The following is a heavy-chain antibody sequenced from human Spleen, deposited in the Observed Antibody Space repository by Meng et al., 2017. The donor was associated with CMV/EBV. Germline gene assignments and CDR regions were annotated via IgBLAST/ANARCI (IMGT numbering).Heavy chain of an antibody. Sequence: SETLSLTCTVSGAPINSNTYFWDWIRQPPGEGLEWIGSISYGGSTYYNSSLRGRVTIALDTSKRHLTLKLSSVTAAYTAVYYCARIFPSDYYKYDMDVWGQGTTVTVSS. CDR1: GAPINSNTYF. D-gene: IGHD3-3*01. CDR2: ISYGGST. CDR3: ARIFPSDYYKYDMDV. J-gene: IGHJ6*02. V-gene: IGHV4-39*06.